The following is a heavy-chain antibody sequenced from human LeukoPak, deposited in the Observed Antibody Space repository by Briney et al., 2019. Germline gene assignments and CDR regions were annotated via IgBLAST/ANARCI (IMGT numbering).Heavy chain of an antibody. D-gene: IGHD3-22*01. CDR3: ARVSRAYYYDSSGYYYYFDY. CDR1: GGSISSYY. CDR2: IYYSGST. J-gene: IGHJ4*02. V-gene: IGHV4-59*01. Sequence: SETLSLTCTVSGGSISSYYWSWIRQPPGKGLEWIGYIYYSGSTNYNPSLKSRVTISVDTSKNQFSLKLSSVTAADTAVYYCARVSRAYYYDSSGYYYYFDYWGQGTLVTVSS.